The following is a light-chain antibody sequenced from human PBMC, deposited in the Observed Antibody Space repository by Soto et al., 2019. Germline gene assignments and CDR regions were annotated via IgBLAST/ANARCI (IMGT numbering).Light chain of an antibody. J-gene: IGKJ1*01. CDR1: QSISSY. CDR3: QQSYSTLWT. Sequence: DIQMTQSPSSLSASVGDRVTITCRASQSISSYLNWYQQKPGKAPKLLIYAASSLQSGVPSRFSGSGSGTDFTLTISSLQPEDFETYYCQQSYSTLWTFGKGTKV. V-gene: IGKV1-39*01. CDR2: AAS.